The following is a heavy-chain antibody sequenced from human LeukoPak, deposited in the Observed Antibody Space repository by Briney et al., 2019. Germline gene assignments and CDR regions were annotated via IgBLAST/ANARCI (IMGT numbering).Heavy chain of an antibody. CDR2: IKQDGSEK. D-gene: IGHD6-19*01. V-gene: IGHV3-7*03. CDR1: GFTFSSYW. Sequence: PGGSLRLSCAASGFTFSSYWMSWVRQAPGKGLEWVANIKQDGSEKYYVDSVKGRFTISRDNSKNTLYLQMNSLRAEDTAVYYCAKSESGGSGWDNIDYWGQGTLVTVSS. J-gene: IGHJ4*02. CDR3: AKSESGGSGWDNIDY.